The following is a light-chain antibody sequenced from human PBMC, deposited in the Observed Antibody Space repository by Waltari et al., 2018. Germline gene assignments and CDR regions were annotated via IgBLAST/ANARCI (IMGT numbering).Light chain of an antibody. Sequence: QTVVTQEPSLSVSHGGTVTLTCGLTSGPASTNHNSRWHQQTPGQPPRTLIYRTNTRSSGVPDRFSGSIVGNKAALTITGAQADDESDYYCELHMGSGIWVFGGGTKLTVL. V-gene: IGLV8-61*01. J-gene: IGLJ3*02. CDR1: SGPASTNHN. CDR2: RTN. CDR3: ELHMGSGIWV.